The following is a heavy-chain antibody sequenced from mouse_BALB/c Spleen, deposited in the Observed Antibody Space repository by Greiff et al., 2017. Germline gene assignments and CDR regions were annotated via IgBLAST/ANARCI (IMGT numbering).Heavy chain of an antibody. CDR3: ARGGVGTTPMDY. J-gene: IGHJ4*01. CDR1: GFTFSSFG. Sequence: EGKLMESGGGLVQPGGSRKLSCAASGFTFSSFGMHWVRQAPEKGLEWVAYISSGSSTIYYADTVKGRFTISRDNPKNTLFLQMTSLRSEDTAMYYCARGGVGTTPMDYWGQGTSVTVSS. D-gene: IGHD2-14*01. CDR2: ISSGSSTI. V-gene: IGHV5-17*02.